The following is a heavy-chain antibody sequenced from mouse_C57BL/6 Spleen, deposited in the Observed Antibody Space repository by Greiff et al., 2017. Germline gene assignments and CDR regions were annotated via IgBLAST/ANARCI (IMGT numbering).Heavy chain of an antibody. V-gene: IGHV1-61*01. CDR1: GYTFTSYW. CDR3: ARAVAGYWYFDV. D-gene: IGHD6-1*01. Sequence: QVQLQQPGAELVRPGSSVKLSCKASGYTFTSYWMDWVKQRPGQGLEWIGNIYPSDSETHYNQKFKDKATLTVDKSSSTAYMQLSSLTSEDSAVYYWARAVAGYWYFDVWGTGTTVTVSS. J-gene: IGHJ1*03. CDR2: IYPSDSET.